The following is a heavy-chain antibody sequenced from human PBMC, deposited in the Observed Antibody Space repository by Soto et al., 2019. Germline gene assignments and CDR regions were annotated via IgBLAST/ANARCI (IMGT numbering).Heavy chain of an antibody. CDR2: IYYSGST. CDR3: ARVLTNYYYDGSGYGWLADGMDV. D-gene: IGHD3-22*01. J-gene: IGHJ6*02. Sequence: PSETLSLTCTVSGGSISSYYWSWIRQPPGKGLEWIGYIYYSGSTNYNPSLKSRVTISVDTSKNQFSLKLSSVTAADTAVYYCARVLTNYYYDGSGYGWLADGMDVWVQATTVTVSS. CDR1: GGSISSYY. V-gene: IGHV4-59*01.